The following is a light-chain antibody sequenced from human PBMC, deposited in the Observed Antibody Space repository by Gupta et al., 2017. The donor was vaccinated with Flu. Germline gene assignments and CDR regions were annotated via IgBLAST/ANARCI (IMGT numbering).Light chain of an antibody. J-gene: IGLJ2*01. CDR3: QSYGSRLIGPVI. Sequence: HSLLPQPPSVSGAPGQTVIISCTGTSSNIGAGYDVHWYQQLPGSAPKLLIYDYYKRPSGGSDRFSGSQSGTSASLAITGLQAEDEGDYYCQSYGSRLIGPVIFGGGTRLTV. CDR1: SSNIGAGYD. V-gene: IGLV1-40*01. CDR2: DYY.